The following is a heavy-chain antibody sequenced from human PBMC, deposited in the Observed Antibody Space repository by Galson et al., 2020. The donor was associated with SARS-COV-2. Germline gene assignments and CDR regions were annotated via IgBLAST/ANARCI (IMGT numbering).Heavy chain of an antibody. CDR2: IIPMLNIT. D-gene: IGHD3-10*01. Sequence: SVKVSCKASGGTFSSYTLSWVRQAPGQGLEWLGRIIPMLNITYYAQHLQGRLTIPADESTSTTDMELSSLRSEDTAIYYCARIASKIGSDFWGQGTLVSVSS. J-gene: IGHJ4*02. V-gene: IGHV1-69*02. CDR1: GGTFSSYT. CDR3: ARIASKIGSDF.